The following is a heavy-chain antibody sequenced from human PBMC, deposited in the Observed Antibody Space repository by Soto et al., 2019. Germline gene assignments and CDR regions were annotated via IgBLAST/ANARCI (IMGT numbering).Heavy chain of an antibody. V-gene: IGHV3-33*01. CDR1: GFTFSNYH. D-gene: IGHD6-13*01. J-gene: IGHJ4*02. CDR2: IWNDGSNK. Sequence: QVQLVESGGGVVQPGRSLRLSCAACGFTFSNYHMHCVRQAPGRGLEWVAVIWNDGSNKYYADSVKGRFTISRDNSKNTLWLQMNSLRVEDTAVYYCARIGSWALNFDYWGQGTPVTVSS. CDR3: ARIGSWALNFDY.